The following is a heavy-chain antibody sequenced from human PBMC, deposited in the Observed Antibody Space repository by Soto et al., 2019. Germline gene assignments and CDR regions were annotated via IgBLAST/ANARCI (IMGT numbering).Heavy chain of an antibody. CDR1: GFTFADSA. D-gene: IGHD2-21*02. CDR2: IIVDSGNT. CDR3: ARSPRAIVTAKGTLDF. J-gene: IGHJ4*02. Sequence: QVPLVQSGPEVKKPGTSVKVSCKASGFTFADSAVQWVRQARGQSLEWIGRIIVDSGNTNYAQKLQGRVTLTTETSTKTAYMELRSLTSDDTAVYYCARSPRAIVTAKGTLDFWGQGTLITVSS. V-gene: IGHV1-58*01.